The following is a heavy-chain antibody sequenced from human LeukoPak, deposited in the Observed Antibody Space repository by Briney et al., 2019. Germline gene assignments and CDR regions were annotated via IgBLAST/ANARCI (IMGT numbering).Heavy chain of an antibody. Sequence: SETLSLTCAVYGGSFSGYYWSWIRQPPGKGLEWIGEFNHSGSTNYNPSLKSRVTISVDTSKNQFSLKLSSVTAADTAVYYCARGFARLIKRSFYFDYWGQGTLVTVSS. CDR3: ARGFARLIKRSFYFDY. CDR2: FNHSGST. D-gene: IGHD3-22*01. V-gene: IGHV4-34*01. J-gene: IGHJ4*02. CDR1: GGSFSGYY.